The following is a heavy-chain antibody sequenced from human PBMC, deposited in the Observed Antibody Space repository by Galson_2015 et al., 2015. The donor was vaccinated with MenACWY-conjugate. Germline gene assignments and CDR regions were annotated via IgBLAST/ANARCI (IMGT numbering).Heavy chain of an antibody. CDR3: ARDNNWSFDS. V-gene: IGHV3-74*01. CDR2: IKADGSFS. J-gene: IGHJ4*02. D-gene: IGHD1-1*01. Sequence: SLRLSCAASGFTFNNYWMHWVRQPPGKGLERISYIKADGSFSNYADSAKGRFTISTDNAKNMVYLQMDGLGDEDTAVYFCARDNNWSFDSWGQGTLVTVSS. CDR1: GFTFNNYW.